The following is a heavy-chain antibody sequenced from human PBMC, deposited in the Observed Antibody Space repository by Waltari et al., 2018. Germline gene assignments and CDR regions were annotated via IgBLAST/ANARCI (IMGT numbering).Heavy chain of an antibody. CDR1: GFTFDDYA. V-gene: IGHV3-9*03. CDR2: ISWNSGSI. CDR3: AKWVDGAFDI. J-gene: IGHJ3*02. Sequence: EVQLVESGGGLVQPGRSLRLSCAASGFTFDDYAMHWVRQAPGKGLEWVSGISWNSGSIGYAGSVKGRFTISRDNAKNSLYLQMNSLRAEDMALYYCAKWVDGAFDIWGQGTMVTVSS. D-gene: IGHD1-26*01.